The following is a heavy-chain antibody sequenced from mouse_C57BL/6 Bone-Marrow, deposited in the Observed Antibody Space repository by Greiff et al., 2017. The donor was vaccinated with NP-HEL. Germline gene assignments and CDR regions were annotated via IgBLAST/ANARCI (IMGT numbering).Heavy chain of an antibody. CDR2: IYPRSGNT. CDR1: GYTFTSYG. J-gene: IGHJ4*01. CDR3: AREGAYYRGYYAMDY. Sequence: VKLMESGAELARPGASVKLSCKASGYTFTSYGISWVKQRTGQGLEWIGEIYPRSGNTYYNEKFKGKATLTADKSSSTAYMELRSLTSEDSAVYFCAREGAYYRGYYAMDYWGQGTSVTVSS. V-gene: IGHV1-81*01. D-gene: IGHD2-14*01.